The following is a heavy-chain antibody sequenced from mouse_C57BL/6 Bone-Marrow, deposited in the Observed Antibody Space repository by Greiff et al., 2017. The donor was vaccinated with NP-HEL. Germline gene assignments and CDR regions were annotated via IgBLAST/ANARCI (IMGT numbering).Heavy chain of an antibody. CDR3: ARERLTTVVSRMDY. CDR1: GYTFTDYY. J-gene: IGHJ4*01. D-gene: IGHD1-1*01. Sequence: EVQLQQSGPELVKPGASVKISCKASGYTFTDYYMNWVKQSHGKSLEWIGDINPNNGGTSYNQKFKGKATLTVDKSSSTAYMELRSLTSEDSAVYYCARERLTTVVSRMDYWGQGTSVTVSS. CDR2: INPNNGGT. V-gene: IGHV1-26*01.